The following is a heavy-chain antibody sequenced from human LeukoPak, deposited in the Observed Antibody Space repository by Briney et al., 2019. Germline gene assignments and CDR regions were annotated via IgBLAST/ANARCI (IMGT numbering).Heavy chain of an antibody. Sequence: GGSLRLSCAASGFTFSSYAMSWVRQAPGKGLEWVSRISGSGDTYYADSVKGRFTVSRDNAKNTLYLQMNSLRAEDTAVYYCASETYYYGSGSYYKGQFWGQGTLVAVSS. CDR2: ISGSGDT. CDR1: GFTFSSYA. D-gene: IGHD3-10*01. V-gene: IGHV3-23*01. CDR3: ASETYYYGSGSYYKGQF. J-gene: IGHJ4*02.